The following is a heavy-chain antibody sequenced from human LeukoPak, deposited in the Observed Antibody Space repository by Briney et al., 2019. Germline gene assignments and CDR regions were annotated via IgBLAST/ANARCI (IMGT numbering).Heavy chain of an antibody. CDR1: GFTFSSHP. J-gene: IGHJ6*04. D-gene: IGHD6-19*01. Sequence: GGSLRLSCAASGFTFSSHPMHWVRQAPGKGLEWVAVISFDGSHKYYADSVTGRFTISRDNSKNTLYLQMDSLRTDDTAMYYCTRDQWLAYNYYMDVWGKGTTVTVSS. V-gene: IGHV3-30*04. CDR2: ISFDGSHK. CDR3: TRDQWLAYNYYMDV.